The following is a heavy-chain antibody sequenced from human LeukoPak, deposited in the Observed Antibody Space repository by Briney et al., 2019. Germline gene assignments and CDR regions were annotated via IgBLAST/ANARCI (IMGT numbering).Heavy chain of an antibody. Sequence: GRSLRLSCAASGFTFGSYAMHWVRQAPGKGLEWVAVISYHGSNKYYADSVKGRFTIPRDNSKKTVFLQMNSLRAEDTAVYYCARGMYYYDSSDIGGGYYFDYWGQGTLVTVSS. D-gene: IGHD3-22*01. CDR3: ARGMYYYDSSDIGGGYYFDY. J-gene: IGHJ4*02. V-gene: IGHV3-30-3*01. CDR1: GFTFGSYA. CDR2: ISYHGSNK.